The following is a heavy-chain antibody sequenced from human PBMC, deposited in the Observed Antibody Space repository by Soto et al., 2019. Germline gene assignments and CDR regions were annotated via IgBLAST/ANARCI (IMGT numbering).Heavy chain of an antibody. CDR3: VDVFTGSTFGY. CDR2: VYRTGSV. CDR1: GVSIGTSGDY. V-gene: IGHV4-39*01. Sequence: SETLSLTCTVTGVSIGTSGDYWGWVRQPPGKGLEWIGSVYRTGSVYYNPSLYNPSLESRLSITVDTSKNQFSLKLRSVTTADTAVYYCVDVFTGSTFGYWGQGTLVTVSS. J-gene: IGHJ4*02. D-gene: IGHD3-9*01.